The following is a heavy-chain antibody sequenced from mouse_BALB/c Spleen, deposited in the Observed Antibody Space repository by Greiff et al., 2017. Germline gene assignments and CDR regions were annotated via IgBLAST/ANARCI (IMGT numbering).Heavy chain of an antibody. CDR3: ARAGSLFDY. CDR2: ISSGGST. Sequence: DVKLVESGGGLVKPGGSLKLSCAASGFTFSSYAMSWVRQTPEKRLEWVASISSGGSTYYPDSVKGRFTISRDNARNILYLQMSSLRSEDTAMYYCARAGSLFDYWGQGTTLTVSS. V-gene: IGHV5-6-5*01. CDR1: GFTFSSYA. D-gene: IGHD6-1*01. J-gene: IGHJ2*01.